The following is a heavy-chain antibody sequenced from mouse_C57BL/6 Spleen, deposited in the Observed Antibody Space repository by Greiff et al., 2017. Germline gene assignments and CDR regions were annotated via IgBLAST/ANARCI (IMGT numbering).Heavy chain of an antibody. V-gene: IGHV10-1*01. CDR3: VRHITGTGDFVS. J-gene: IGHJ2*01. CDR1: GFSFNTYA. CDR2: IRSKSNNYAT. D-gene: IGHD4-1*01. Sequence: EVMLVESGGGLVQPKGSLKLSCAASGFSFNTYAMNWVRQAPGKGLEWVARIRSKSNNYATYYADSVKDRFTISRDESESMRYLQMNNLKTQDTATYFCVRHITGTGDFVSWGQDTTLTVSS.